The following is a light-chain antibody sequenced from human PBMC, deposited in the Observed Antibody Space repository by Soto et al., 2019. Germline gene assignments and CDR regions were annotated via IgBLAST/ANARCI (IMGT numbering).Light chain of an antibody. CDR2: GNR. CDR1: TSNLGAGYD. J-gene: IGLJ3*02. Sequence: QSVLTQPPSVSGAPGQRVTLSCTGNTSNLGAGYDVHWYQQLPGAAPKLVIFGNRNRPSGVPERFSGSKSGTSASLAITGVQAEDEADYYCQAYDYSLTASVFGGGTKLTVL. V-gene: IGLV1-40*01. CDR3: QAYDYSLTASV.